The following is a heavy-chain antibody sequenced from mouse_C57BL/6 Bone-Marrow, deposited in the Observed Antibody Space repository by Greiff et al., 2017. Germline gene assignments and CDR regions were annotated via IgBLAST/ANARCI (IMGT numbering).Heavy chain of an antibody. Sequence: HLVESGPELVKPGASVKISCKASGYSFTDYNMTWVKQSNGKSLEWIGVINPNYGTTSYNQKFKGKATLTVDQSSSTAYMQISSLTSEDSAVYYCARRYDYDYAMDYGGQGPSVTVSS. CDR3: ARRYDYDYAMDY. J-gene: IGHJ4*01. CDR2: INPNYGTT. CDR1: GYSFTDYN. D-gene: IGHD2-4*01. V-gene: IGHV1-39*01.